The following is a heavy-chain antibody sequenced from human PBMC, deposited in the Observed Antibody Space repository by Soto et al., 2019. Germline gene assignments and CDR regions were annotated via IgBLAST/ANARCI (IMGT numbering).Heavy chain of an antibody. D-gene: IGHD1-26*01. J-gene: IGHJ4*02. V-gene: IGHV4-61*01. CDR2: IYRTGGT. CDR3: ARLSGSYNDRYFDS. CDR1: GGSVSSANYY. Sequence: SETLSLTCTVSGGSVSSANYYWSWIRQPPGKGLEWIGYIYRTGGTKYNPSLKSRVTISIDTSKNQFSLKVRSVTAADTAVYYCARLSGSYNDRYFDSWGQGTLVTVS.